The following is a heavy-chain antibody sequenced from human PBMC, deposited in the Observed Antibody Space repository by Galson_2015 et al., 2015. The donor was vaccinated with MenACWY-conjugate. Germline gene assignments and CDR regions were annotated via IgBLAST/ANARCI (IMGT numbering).Heavy chain of an antibody. CDR3: ARIRPTGSGYFDY. J-gene: IGHJ4*02. CDR2: VDWDNDK. V-gene: IGHV2-70*11. Sequence: PALVKPTQPLTLTCTFSGFSFSSSGMCVSWIRQPPGKALEWVARVDWDNDKYYSSSLKTRLTISKDTSKNQVVLTMTNMDPEDTGTYYCARIRPTGSGYFDYWGQGTLVTVSS. CDR1: GFSFSSSGMC. D-gene: IGHD2-8*02.